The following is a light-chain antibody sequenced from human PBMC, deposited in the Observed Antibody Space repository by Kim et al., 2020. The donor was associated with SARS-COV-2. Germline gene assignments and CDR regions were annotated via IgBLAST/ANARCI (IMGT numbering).Light chain of an antibody. CDR1: QSANSN. V-gene: IGKV3-15*01. Sequence: EIVMTQSPAILSVSPGERATLSCSASQSANSNLAWYQHKPGQAPRLLIYDASTRATGIPARFSGSGSGTKFTLTISSLQSEDFAVYYCQQYNNWPPRWTFGQGTKVDIK. CDR2: DAS. J-gene: IGKJ1*01. CDR3: QQYNNWPPRWT.